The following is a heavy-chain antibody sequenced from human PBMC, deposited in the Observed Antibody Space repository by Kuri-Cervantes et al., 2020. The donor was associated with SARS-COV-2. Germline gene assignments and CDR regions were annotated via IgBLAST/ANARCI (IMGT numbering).Heavy chain of an antibody. Sequence: GSLRLSCTVSGYSISSSYYWSWIRQPPGKGLEWIGYIYYSGSTNYNPSLKSRVTISVDTSKNQFSLKLSSVTAADTAVYYCARTKRSTVVTPSVPYFDYWGQGTLVTVSS. CDR3: ARTKRSTVVTPSVPYFDY. J-gene: IGHJ4*02. CDR2: IYYSGST. CDR1: GYSISSSYY. V-gene: IGHV4-59*08. D-gene: IGHD4-23*01.